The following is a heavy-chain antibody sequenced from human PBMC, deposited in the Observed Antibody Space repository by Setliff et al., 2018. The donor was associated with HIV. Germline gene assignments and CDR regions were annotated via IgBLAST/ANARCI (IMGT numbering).Heavy chain of an antibody. CDR3: ASPTAIPH. CDR2: INTVNGNT. V-gene: IGHV1-3*04. Sequence: ASVKVSCKASGYIFTMYTMYWVRQAPGQRLEWMGRINTVNGNTKYSQNFQGRVTITRDTSANTANMELSSLRSEDTAVYYCASPTAIPHWGQGTLVTVSS. D-gene: IGHD2-21*02. CDR1: GYIFTMYT. J-gene: IGHJ4*02.